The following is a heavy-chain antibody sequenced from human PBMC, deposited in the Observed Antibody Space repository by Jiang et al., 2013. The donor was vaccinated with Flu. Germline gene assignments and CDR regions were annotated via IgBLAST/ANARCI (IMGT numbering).Heavy chain of an antibody. D-gene: IGHD6-13*01. CDR1: GFTFSSYG. CDR2: ISYDGSNK. CDR3: AKDGGIAAAGLGY. V-gene: IGHV3-30*18. Sequence: RSLRLSCAASGFTFSSYGMHWVRQAPGKGLEWVAVISYDGSNKYYADSVKGRFTISRDNSKNTLYLQMNSLRAEDTAVYYCAKDGGIAAAGLGYWGQGTLVTVSS. J-gene: IGHJ4*02.